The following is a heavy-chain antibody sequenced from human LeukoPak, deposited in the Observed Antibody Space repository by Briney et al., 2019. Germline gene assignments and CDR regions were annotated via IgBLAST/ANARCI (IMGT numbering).Heavy chain of an antibody. J-gene: IGHJ4*02. CDR2: IIPIFGTA. Sequence: GASVKVSCKASGGTFSSYAISWVRQAPGQGLEWMGRIIPIFGTANYAQKFQGRVTITADESTSTAYMELSSLRSEDTAVYYCARQDYGGYGLHTDYWGQGTLVTVSS. V-gene: IGHV1-69*13. D-gene: IGHD5-12*01. CDR1: GGTFSSYA. CDR3: ARQDYGGYGLHTDY.